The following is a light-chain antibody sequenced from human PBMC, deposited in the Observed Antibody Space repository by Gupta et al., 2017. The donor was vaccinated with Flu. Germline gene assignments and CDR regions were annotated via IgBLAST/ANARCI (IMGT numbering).Light chain of an antibody. J-gene: IGKJ2*03. Sequence: AIRMTQSPSSFSASTGDRVTITCRASQGISSYLAWYQQKPGKAPKLLIYAASTLQSGVPSRFSGSGSGTDFTLTISCLQSEDFATYYCQQYYSYPQRFGQGTKLEIK. CDR1: QGISSY. CDR3: QQYYSYPQR. V-gene: IGKV1-8*01. CDR2: AAS.